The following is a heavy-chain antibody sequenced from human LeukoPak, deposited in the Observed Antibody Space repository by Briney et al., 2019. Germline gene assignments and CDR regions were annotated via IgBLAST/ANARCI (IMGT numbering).Heavy chain of an antibody. J-gene: IGHJ4*02. Sequence: GGSLRLSCAASGFTFSSYAMSWVREAPGKGLEWVSAISGSGGSTYYADSVKGRFTISRDNSKNTLYLQMNSLRAEDTAVYYCAKAPYSGSYGSVDWGQGTLVTVSS. V-gene: IGHV3-23*01. CDR3: AKAPYSGSYGSVD. CDR2: ISGSGGST. CDR1: GFTFSSYA. D-gene: IGHD1-26*01.